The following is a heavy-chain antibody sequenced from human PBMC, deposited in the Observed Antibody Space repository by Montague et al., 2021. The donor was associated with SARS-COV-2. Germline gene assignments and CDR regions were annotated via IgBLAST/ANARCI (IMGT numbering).Heavy chain of an antibody. Sequence: CAISGDSVGSNTAAWNWIRQSPAGGLELLGRTNYRSKWTSDYATSVEGRISIDPDTSKNQFFLHLRSVTPEDTGVYYCVRDTGSAQAGFDAWGQGTLVTVSS. J-gene: IGHJ4*02. CDR1: GDSVGSNTAA. V-gene: IGHV6-1*01. CDR2: TNYRSKWTS. D-gene: IGHD4-17*01. CDR3: VRDTGSAQAGFDA.